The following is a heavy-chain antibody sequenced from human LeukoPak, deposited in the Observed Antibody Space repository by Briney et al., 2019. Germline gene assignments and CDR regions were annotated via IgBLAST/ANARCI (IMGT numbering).Heavy chain of an antibody. CDR3: AKGRGSSWYEDFDY. V-gene: IGHV3-23*01. CDR1: GFTFSSYA. CDR2: ISGSGGST. J-gene: IGHJ4*02. D-gene: IGHD6-13*01. Sequence: GGSLRLSCAASGFTFSSYAMSWVRQAPAKGLELVSAISGSGGSTYYADSVKGRFTISRDNSKNTLYLQMNSLRAEDTAVYYCAKGRGSSWYEDFDYWGQGTLVTVSS.